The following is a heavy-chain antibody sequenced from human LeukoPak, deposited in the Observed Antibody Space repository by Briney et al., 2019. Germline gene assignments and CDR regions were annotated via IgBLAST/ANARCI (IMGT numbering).Heavy chain of an antibody. D-gene: IGHD3-22*01. Sequence: SETLSLTCTVSGGSISSSSYYWGWIRQPPGKGLEWIGSIYYSGSTYYNPSLKSRVTISVDTSKNQFSLKLSSVTAADTAVYYCARDPDYYDSSGYYYSSDYWGQGTLVTVSS. CDR2: IYYSGST. CDR3: ARDPDYYDSSGYYYSSDY. J-gene: IGHJ4*02. V-gene: IGHV4-39*07. CDR1: GGSISSSSYY.